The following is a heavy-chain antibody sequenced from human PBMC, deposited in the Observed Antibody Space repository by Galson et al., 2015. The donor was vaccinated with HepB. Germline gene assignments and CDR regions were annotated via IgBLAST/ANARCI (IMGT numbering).Heavy chain of an antibody. CDR1: GYTFISYA. Sequence: SVKVSCKASGYTFISYAINWVRQAPGQGLEWMGWISAYNGNTNYAQKLQGSVTMTTDTSTSTAYMELRSLRSDDTAVYYCARERSGSQSFDYWGQGTLVTVSS. V-gene: IGHV1-18*01. D-gene: IGHD3-10*01. CDR3: ARERSGSQSFDY. J-gene: IGHJ4*02. CDR2: ISAYNGNT.